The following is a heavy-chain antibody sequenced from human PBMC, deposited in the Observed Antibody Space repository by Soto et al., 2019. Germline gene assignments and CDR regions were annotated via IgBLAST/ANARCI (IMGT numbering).Heavy chain of an antibody. D-gene: IGHD2-2*01. J-gene: IGHJ6*03. Sequence: TGGSLRLSCAASGFTFSSYWMHWVRQAPGKGLVWVSRINSDGSSTSYADSVKGRFTISRDNAKNTLYLQMNSLRAEDTAVYYCASIPAANSITMDVWGKGTTVTVSS. CDR3: ASIPAANSITMDV. CDR1: GFTFSSYW. V-gene: IGHV3-74*01. CDR2: INSDGSST.